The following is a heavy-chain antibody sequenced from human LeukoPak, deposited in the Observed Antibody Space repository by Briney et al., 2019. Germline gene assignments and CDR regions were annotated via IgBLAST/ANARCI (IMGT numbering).Heavy chain of an antibody. Sequence: GGSLRLSCAASGFTFSSYWMNWVRQAPGKGLEWVANIKQDGSEKYYVDSVKGRFTISRDNAKNALYLQMNSLRAEDTAVYYCAKDLHYGSADYWGQGTLVTVSS. V-gene: IGHV3-7*01. J-gene: IGHJ4*02. D-gene: IGHD3-10*01. CDR2: IKQDGSEK. CDR3: AKDLHYGSADY. CDR1: GFTFSSYW.